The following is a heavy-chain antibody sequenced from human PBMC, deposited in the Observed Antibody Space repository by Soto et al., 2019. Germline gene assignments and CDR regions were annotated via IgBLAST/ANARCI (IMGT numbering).Heavy chain of an antibody. V-gene: IGHV4-34*01. CDR3: ARARIQLWLFGFDY. Sequence: SETLSLTCAVYGGSFSGYYWSWIRQPPGKGLEWIGEINHSGSTNNNPSLKSRVTISVDTSKNQFSLKLSSVTAADTAVYYCARARIQLWLFGFDYWGQGTRVTVSS. D-gene: IGHD5-18*01. J-gene: IGHJ4*01. CDR2: INHSGST. CDR1: GGSFSGYY.